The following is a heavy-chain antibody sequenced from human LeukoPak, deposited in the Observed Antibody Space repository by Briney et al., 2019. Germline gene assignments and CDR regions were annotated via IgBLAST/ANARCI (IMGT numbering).Heavy chain of an antibody. CDR1: GYTFTSYY. V-gene: IGHV1-46*01. CDR3: ARDPGGLVGENYFDY. J-gene: IGHJ4*02. CDR2: XNPSGGST. D-gene: IGHD3-10*01. Sequence: ASVKVSCKASGYTFTSYYMHWVRQAPGQGLEWXXXXNPSGGSTSYAQKFQGRVTMTRDTSTSTVYMELSSLRSEDTAVYYCARDPGGLVGENYFDYWGQGTLVTVSS.